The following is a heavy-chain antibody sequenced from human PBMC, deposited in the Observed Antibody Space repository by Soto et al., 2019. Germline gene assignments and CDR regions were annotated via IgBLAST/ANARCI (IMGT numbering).Heavy chain of an antibody. Sequence: GGSLRRSCAASGCTFGSYAMSWVRQAPGKGLEWVSGISGSGGTTYYADSVKGRFTISRDNSKNTLYLQMNSLRAEDTAVYYCAKDALRLAAAGPHFDYWGQGTLVTVSS. CDR2: ISGSGGTT. CDR1: GCTFGSYA. J-gene: IGHJ4*02. D-gene: IGHD6-13*01. CDR3: AKDALRLAAAGPHFDY. V-gene: IGHV3-23*01.